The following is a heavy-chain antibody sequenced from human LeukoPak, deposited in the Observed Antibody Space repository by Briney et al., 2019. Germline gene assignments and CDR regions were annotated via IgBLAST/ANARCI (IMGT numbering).Heavy chain of an antibody. V-gene: IGHV4-39*01. CDR3: ARHPAIITPWDY. J-gene: IGHJ4*02. D-gene: IGHD3-22*01. CDR2: IYYSGST. CDR1: GGSISSSSYY. Sequence: SETLSLTCTGSGGSISSSSYYWGWLRQPPGKGREWIGSIYYSGSTYYNPSLKSRVTISVDTSKNQFSLKLSSVTAADTAVYYCARHPAIITPWDYWGQGTLVTVSS.